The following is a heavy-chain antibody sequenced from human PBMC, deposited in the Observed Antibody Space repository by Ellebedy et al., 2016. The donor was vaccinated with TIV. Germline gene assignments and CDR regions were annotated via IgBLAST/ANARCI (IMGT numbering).Heavy chain of an antibody. CDR1: GGTFSSYA. D-gene: IGHD2-21*02. V-gene: IGHV1-18*01. CDR3: AREGVTGMSFFDF. J-gene: IGHJ4*02. Sequence: AASVKVSCKASGGTFSSYAISWVRQAPGQGLEWMGWVTPDNRNRTSAQKFQGRVSMTTDASTTPAYLELRSLRADDTAVYFCAREGVTGMSFFDFWGQGTLVTVYS. CDR2: VTPDNRNR.